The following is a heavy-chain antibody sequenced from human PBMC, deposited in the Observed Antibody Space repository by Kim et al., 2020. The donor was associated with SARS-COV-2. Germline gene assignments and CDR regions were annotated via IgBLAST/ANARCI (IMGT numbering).Heavy chain of an antibody. Sequence: GGSLRLSCAASGFTFSSYAMSWVRQAPGKGLEWVSAISGSGGSTYYADSVKGRFTISRDNSKNTLYLQMNSLRAEDTAVYYCANLNYYEYYDFWAGYFDYWGQGTLVTVSS. CDR1: GFTFSSYA. D-gene: IGHD3-3*01. CDR3: ANLNYYEYYDFWAGYFDY. V-gene: IGHV3-23*01. J-gene: IGHJ4*02. CDR2: ISGSGGST.